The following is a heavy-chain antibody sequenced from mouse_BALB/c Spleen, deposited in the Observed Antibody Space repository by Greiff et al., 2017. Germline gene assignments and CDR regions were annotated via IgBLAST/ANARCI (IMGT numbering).Heavy chain of an antibody. CDR1: GYSITSDYA. CDR3: ARGDYGNYGDY. D-gene: IGHD2-1*01. V-gene: IGHV3-2*02. CDR2: ISYSGST. Sequence: DVQLQESGPGLVKPSQSLSLTCTVTGYSITSDYAWNWIRQFPGNKLEWMGYISYSGSTSYNPSLKSRISITRDTSKNQFFLQLNSVTTEDTATYYCARGDYGNYGDYWGQGTTLTVAS. J-gene: IGHJ2*01.